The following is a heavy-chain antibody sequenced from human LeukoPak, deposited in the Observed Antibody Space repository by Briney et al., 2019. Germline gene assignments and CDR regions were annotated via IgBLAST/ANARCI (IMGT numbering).Heavy chain of an antibody. Sequence: ASVKVSCKASGGTFSSYAISWVRQAPGQGLEWMGGIIPIFGTANYAQKFQGRVTMTTDTSTSTAYMELRSPRSDDTAVYYCARVGSPVGYYYGMDVWGQGTTVTVSS. V-gene: IGHV1-69*05. CDR1: GGTFSSYA. D-gene: IGHD2-15*01. CDR3: ARVGSPVGYYYGMDV. CDR2: IIPIFGTA. J-gene: IGHJ6*02.